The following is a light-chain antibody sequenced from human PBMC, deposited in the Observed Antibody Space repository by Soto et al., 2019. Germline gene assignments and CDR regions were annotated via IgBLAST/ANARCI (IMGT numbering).Light chain of an antibody. V-gene: IGKV1-39*01. CDR1: QGISTY. CDR3: QQSYSTTWT. J-gene: IGKJ1*01. Sequence: DIQMTQSPSSLSASVGDRVTITCRASQGISTYLNWYQQKPGKAPKLLIYAASSLQSGVPSRFSGRGSATDFTLTISSLQPEDFATYSCQQSYSTTWTFGQGTKVEIK. CDR2: AAS.